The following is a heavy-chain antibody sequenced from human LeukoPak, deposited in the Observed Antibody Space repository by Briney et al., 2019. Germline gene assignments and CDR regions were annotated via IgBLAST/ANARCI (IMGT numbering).Heavy chain of an antibody. V-gene: IGHV4-38-2*02. CDR2: IYHSGST. CDR3: ARIPLYCSGGSCVDY. CDR1: GYSTSSGYY. J-gene: IGHJ4*02. Sequence: SETLSLTCTVSGYSTSSGYYWGWIRQPPGKGLEWIGSIYHSGSTYYNPSLKSRVTISVDTSKNQFSLKLSSVTAADTAVYYCARIPLYCSGGSCVDYWGQGTLVTVSS. D-gene: IGHD2-15*01.